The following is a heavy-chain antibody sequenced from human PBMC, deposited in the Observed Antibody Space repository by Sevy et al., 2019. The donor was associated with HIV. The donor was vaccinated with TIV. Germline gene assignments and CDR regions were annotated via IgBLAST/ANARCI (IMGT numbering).Heavy chain of an antibody. CDR1: GDSVSSNNAA. CDR3: ARDGLTYGGMDV. J-gene: IGHJ6*02. CDR2: TFYRSNWYN. V-gene: IGHV6-1*01. D-gene: IGHD2-8*01. Sequence: SQTLSLTCAISGDSVSSNNAAWNWIRQSPSRGLEWLERTFYRSNWYNDYAVTVKGRITINPETSKNQLSLQLTSVTPEDTAVYYCARDGLTYGGMDVWGQGTTVTVSS.